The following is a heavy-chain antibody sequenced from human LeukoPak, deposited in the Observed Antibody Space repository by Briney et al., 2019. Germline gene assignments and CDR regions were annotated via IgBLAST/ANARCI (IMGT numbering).Heavy chain of an antibody. CDR1: GFAFRNYG. D-gene: IGHD4-17*01. Sequence: PGGSLRLSCEASGFAFRNYGMHWVRQAPGKGLEWVAFIRSDGGNKYYADSVRGRFTISRDNSKNTMYLEMNSLRAEDTAVYYCARGDATTVTTPDYWGQGTLVTVSS. J-gene: IGHJ4*02. V-gene: IGHV3-30*02. CDR3: ARGDATTVTTPDY. CDR2: IRSDGGNK.